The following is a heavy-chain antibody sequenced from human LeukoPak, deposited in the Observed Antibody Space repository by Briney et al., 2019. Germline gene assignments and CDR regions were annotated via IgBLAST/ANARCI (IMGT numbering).Heavy chain of an antibody. J-gene: IGHJ4*02. CDR3: ARSIVGVRKRNDY. V-gene: IGHV1-24*01. Sequence: EASVKVSCKVSGDTLIELSTHWVRQAPGKGLEWLGGLNLENGQPVYAQNFQGRVTMTEDTATDTAYMDLNSLTSEDSAVYYCARSIVGVRKRNDYWGQRTLVTVSS. CDR1: GDTLIELS. CDR2: LNLENGQP. D-gene: IGHD1-26*01.